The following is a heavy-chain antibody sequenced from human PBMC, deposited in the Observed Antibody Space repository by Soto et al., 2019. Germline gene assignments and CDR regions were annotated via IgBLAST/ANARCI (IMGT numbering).Heavy chain of an antibody. CDR1: GFRFSLYA. CDR3: SRDPGGYPLGHFNI. Sequence: GGSLRLSCAASGFRFSLYAMHWLRQAPGKGPEWVAVISDDGNIRKFANSVKGRFDISRDNSKSTLYLDIFSLRPEDTAVYYCSRDPGGYPLGHFNIWGQGTMVTVSS. J-gene: IGHJ3*02. CDR2: ISDDGNIR. D-gene: IGHD2-8*02. V-gene: IGHV3-30*09.